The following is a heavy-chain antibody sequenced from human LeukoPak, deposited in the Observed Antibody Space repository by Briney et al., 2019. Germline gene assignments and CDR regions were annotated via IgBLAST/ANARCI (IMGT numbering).Heavy chain of an antibody. CDR1: GFTFSDYY. D-gene: IGHD6-25*01. V-gene: IGHV3-11*05. CDR2: SSSSSSYT. Sequence: GGSLRLSCAASGFTFSDYYMSWIRQAPGKGLEWVSYSSSSSSYTNYADSVKGRFTISRDNAKNSLYLQMNSLRAEDTAVYYCARDPMDIRGFGYFDPWGQGTLVTVSS. CDR3: ARDPMDIRGFGYFDP. J-gene: IGHJ5*02.